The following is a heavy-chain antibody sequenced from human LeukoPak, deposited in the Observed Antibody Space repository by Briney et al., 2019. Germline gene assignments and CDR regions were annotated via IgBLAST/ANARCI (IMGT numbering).Heavy chain of an antibody. CDR2: FDPEDGET. V-gene: IGHV1-24*01. CDR3: ATYWSSYHWFDP. Sequence: ASVKVSCKVSGYTLTELSMHRVRQAPGKGLEWMGGFDPEDGETIYAQKFQGRVTMTEDTSTDTAYMELSSLRSEDTAVYYCATYWSSYHWFDPWGQGTLVTVSS. D-gene: IGHD2-8*02. J-gene: IGHJ5*02. CDR1: GYTLTELS.